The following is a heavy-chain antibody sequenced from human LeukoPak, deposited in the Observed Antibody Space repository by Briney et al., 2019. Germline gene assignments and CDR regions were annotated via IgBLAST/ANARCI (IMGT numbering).Heavy chain of an antibody. CDR3: ARGIAVAGTMTYYYYGMDV. CDR2: ISYSGST. J-gene: IGHJ6*02. Sequence: RPSETLSLTCTVSGYSISSGYYWGWIRQPPGKGLEWIGYISYSGSTNYNPSLKSRVTILVDTSMNQLSLKLSSVTAADTAVYYCARGIAVAGTMTYYYYGMDVWGQGTTVTVSS. V-gene: IGHV4-61*01. D-gene: IGHD6-19*01. CDR1: GYSISSGYY.